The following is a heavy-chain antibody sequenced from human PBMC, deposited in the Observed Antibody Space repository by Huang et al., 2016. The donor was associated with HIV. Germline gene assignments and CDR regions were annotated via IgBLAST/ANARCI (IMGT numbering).Heavy chain of an antibody. Sequence: QVQLQQWGAGLLKPSETLSLTCAVYGGSVSGHYWSWIRQPPGKGLEWIAEINDNGNNNDNPSLKSRVTISVHTSRKQFSLKLNSVTAADAAVYYCARASWYEPRSWYFGLWGRGTLVTVSS. CDR1: GGSVSGHY. V-gene: IGHV4-34*01. D-gene: IGHD6-13*01. CDR2: INDNGNN. CDR3: ARASWYEPRSWYFGL. J-gene: IGHJ2*01.